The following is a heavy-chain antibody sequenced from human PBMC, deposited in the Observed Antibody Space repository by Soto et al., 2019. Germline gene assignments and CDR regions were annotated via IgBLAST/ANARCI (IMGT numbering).Heavy chain of an antibody. Sequence: EVHLLESGGGLVQPGESLRLSCGASGFTFSSCVMSWVRQAPGKGLEWVSCITDSGTGTYYADSVKGRFTISRDNSKNTMYPQMNNLRAEDTGVYYCAKGLINGRWYAADWGQGTLVTVSS. J-gene: IGHJ4*02. CDR1: GFTFSSCV. D-gene: IGHD6-13*01. V-gene: IGHV3-23*01. CDR3: AKGLINGRWYAAD. CDR2: ITDSGTGT.